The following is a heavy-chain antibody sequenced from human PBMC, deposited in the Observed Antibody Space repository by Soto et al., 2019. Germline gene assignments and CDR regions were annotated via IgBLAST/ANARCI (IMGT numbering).Heavy chain of an antibody. V-gene: IGHV3-23*01. CDR1: GFTFSSYA. J-gene: IGHJ4*02. D-gene: IGHD3-22*01. Sequence: GSLRLSCAASGFTFSSYAMSWVRQAPGKGLEWVSAISGSGGSTYYADSVKGRFTISRDNSKNTLYLQMNSLRAEDTSVYYCARDLTYYYDSSGYPGDYWGQGTLVTVSS. CDR3: ARDLTYYYDSSGYPGDY. CDR2: ISGSGGST.